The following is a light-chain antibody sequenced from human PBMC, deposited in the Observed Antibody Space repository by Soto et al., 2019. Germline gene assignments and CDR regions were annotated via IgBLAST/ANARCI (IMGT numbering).Light chain of an antibody. V-gene: IGKV3-15*01. J-gene: IGKJ4*01. Sequence: IVMTQSPATLSVSPGERATLSCRASRTVSSNVAWYQQKPGQSPRLLIFAASTRATGIPARFSGSGSGTEFSLTISGLQSDDFALYYCQQYNSWPPLTFGGGTKVEIK. CDR1: RTVSSN. CDR3: QQYNSWPPLT. CDR2: AAS.